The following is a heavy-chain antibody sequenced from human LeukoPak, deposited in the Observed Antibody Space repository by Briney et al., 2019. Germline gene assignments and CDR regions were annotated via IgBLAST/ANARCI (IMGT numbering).Heavy chain of an antibody. J-gene: IGHJ6*03. D-gene: IGHD3-10*01. V-gene: IGHV1-3*03. CDR3: ARSIPYYYGSGVGYYMDV. Sequence: ASVKVSCKASGYTFTSYAMHWVRQAPGQRLEWMGWINAGNGNTKYSQEFQGRVTITRDTSASTAYMELSSLRSEDMAVYYCARSIPYYYGSGVGYYMDVWGKGTTVTVSS. CDR1: GYTFTSYA. CDR2: INAGNGNT.